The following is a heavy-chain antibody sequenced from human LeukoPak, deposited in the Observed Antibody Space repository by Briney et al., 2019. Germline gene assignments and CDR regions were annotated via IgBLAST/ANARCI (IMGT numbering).Heavy chain of an antibody. CDR3: AKDTSSGWYGADAFDI. J-gene: IGHJ3*02. Sequence: GGSLRLSCAASGFTFSSYGMHWVRQAPGKGLEWVAVISYDGSNKYYADSVKGRFTISRDNSKNTLYLQMNSLRAEDTAVYYCAKDTSSGWYGADAFDIWGQGTMVTVSS. CDR2: ISYDGSNK. V-gene: IGHV3-30*18. CDR1: GFTFSSYG. D-gene: IGHD6-19*01.